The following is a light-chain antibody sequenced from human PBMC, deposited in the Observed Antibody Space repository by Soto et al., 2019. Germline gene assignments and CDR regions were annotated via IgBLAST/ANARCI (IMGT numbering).Light chain of an antibody. CDR3: QHRATWPLT. J-gene: IGKJ4*01. CDR1: QNLYRS. Sequence: ELEWRQKPHNLSLSPGEGDPRYRRASQNLYRSLAWYQQKPGQAPRLLIYDASIRATDIPARFSGSGSGTDFTLTISSLEPDGFALYYCQHRATWPLTFGGGTKVDIK. V-gene: IGKV3-11*01. CDR2: DAS.